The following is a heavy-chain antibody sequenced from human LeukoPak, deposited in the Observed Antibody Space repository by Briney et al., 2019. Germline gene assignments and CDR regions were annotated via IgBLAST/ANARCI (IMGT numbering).Heavy chain of an antibody. CDR1: GDSIRRSSEY. J-gene: IGHJ5*02. V-gene: IGHV4-39*07. Sequence: SETLSPTCTVSGDSIRRSSEYWAWIRQAPGKGLEWIGTIYYSGSTNYNPSLKSRVTISVDTSKNQFSLKLSSVTAADTAVYYCARRSTKGYSSSWYNWFDPWGQGTLVTVSS. D-gene: IGHD6-13*01. CDR2: IYYSGST. CDR3: ARRSTKGYSSSWYNWFDP.